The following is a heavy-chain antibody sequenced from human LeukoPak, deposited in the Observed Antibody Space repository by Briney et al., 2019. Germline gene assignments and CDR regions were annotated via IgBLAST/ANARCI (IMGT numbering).Heavy chain of an antibody. J-gene: IGHJ3*02. D-gene: IGHD4-23*01. Sequence: ASVKVSSKASVYTFTTSGIIFVRQAPRHGLEWMGWITTHNGNTHNAQKLQGRVTMTTDTASGTAYMGLSSLRSEDTAVYYCARDTTVVTRDFGFDIWGQGTMVTVSS. CDR2: ITTHNGNT. CDR3: ARDTTVVTRDFGFDI. CDR1: VYTFTTSG. V-gene: IGHV1-18*01.